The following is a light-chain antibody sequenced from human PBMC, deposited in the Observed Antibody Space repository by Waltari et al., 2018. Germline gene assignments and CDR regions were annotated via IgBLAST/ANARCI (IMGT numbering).Light chain of an antibody. CDR3: QQYNSLQYS. CDR2: YAT. CDR1: QGISSY. Sequence: IQMTQPPSTLSASVGDRVTITCWASQGISSYLNWYQQKPVKAPKLLIYYATRLESGVPSRFSGSGSGTEFTLTISSLQPEDFATYYCQQYNSLQYSFGQGTKVDIK. V-gene: IGKV1-13*02. J-gene: IGKJ2*03.